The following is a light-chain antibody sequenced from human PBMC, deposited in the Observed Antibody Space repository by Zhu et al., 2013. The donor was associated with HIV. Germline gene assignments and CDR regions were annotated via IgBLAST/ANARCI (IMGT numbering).Light chain of an antibody. V-gene: IGKV3-15*01. Sequence: EIVMTQSPGTLSVSPGERATLSCRASQSVINRYLAWYQQKPGQAPRLLIYGAYNRATGIPARFSGSGSGAEFTLTISSLQSEDFAVYFCQQYNDWPPITFGGGTKVEIK. CDR2: GAY. CDR3: QQYNDWPPIT. CDR1: QSVINRY. J-gene: IGKJ4*01.